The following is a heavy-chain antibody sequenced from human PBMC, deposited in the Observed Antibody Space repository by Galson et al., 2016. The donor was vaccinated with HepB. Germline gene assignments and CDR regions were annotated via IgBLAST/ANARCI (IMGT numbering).Heavy chain of an antibody. CDR2: ISGDGSAK. J-gene: IGHJ5*02. Sequence: SLRLSCAASGFTFSSHWMGWPRQAPGQGLEWVAHISGDGSAKTYVDPVMGQFTISRDNAKNSLYLQMNSLRVEDTAVYYCSRMGIVTSGPNWFDPWGQGTLVTVSS. CDR3: SRMGIVTSGPNWFDP. V-gene: IGHV3-7*01. D-gene: IGHD2/OR15-2a*01. CDR1: GFTFSSHW.